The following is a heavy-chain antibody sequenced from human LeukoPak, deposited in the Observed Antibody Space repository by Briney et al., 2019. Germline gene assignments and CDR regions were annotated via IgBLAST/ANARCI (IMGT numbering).Heavy chain of an antibody. CDR1: GGSISSGGYY. V-gene: IGHV4-31*03. CDR3: ARINYYDSSGIDY. D-gene: IGHD3-22*01. Sequence: PSETLSLTCTVSGGSISSGGYYWSWIRQHPGKGLEWIGYIYYSGSTYYNPSLKSRVTISVDTSKNQFPLKLSSVTAADTAVYYCARINYYDSSGIDYWGQGTLVTVSS. CDR2: IYYSGST. J-gene: IGHJ4*02.